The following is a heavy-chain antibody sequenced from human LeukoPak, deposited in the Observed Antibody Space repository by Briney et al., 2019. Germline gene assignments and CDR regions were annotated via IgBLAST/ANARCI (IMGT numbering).Heavy chain of an antibody. CDR3: AKSSFSGWPPDYFDY. J-gene: IGHJ4*02. CDR1: GFTFSSYA. CDR2: ISGSGGHT. D-gene: IGHD6-19*01. V-gene: IGHV3-23*01. Sequence: GGSLRLSCAASGFTFSSYAMSWVRQAPGKGLEWVSGISGSGGHTYYADSVKGRFTISRDNSKTTLYLQMNSLRAEDTAVYYCAKSSFSGWPPDYFDYWGQGTLVTVSS.